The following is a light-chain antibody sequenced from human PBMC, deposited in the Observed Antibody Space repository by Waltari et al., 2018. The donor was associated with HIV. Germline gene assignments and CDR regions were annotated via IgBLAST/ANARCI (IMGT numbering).Light chain of an antibody. V-gene: IGLV1-44*01. CDR2: SKN. CDR1: SSHIGSNT. Sequence: QSVLTHPPSASGTPGQRVTSSCSGSSSHIGSNTVNWYQQIPGTAPKLLIYSKNQRPSGVPDRFSGSKSGTSASLAISGLQSEDEADYYCAAWDDSLNAWVFGGGTELTVL. J-gene: IGLJ3*02. CDR3: AAWDDSLNAWV.